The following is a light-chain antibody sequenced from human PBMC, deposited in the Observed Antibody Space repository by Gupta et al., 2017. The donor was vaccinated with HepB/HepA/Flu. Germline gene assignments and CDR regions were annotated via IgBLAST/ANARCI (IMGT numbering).Light chain of an antibody. CDR2: YTSDSDK. CDR1: SGVNIATYR. Sequence: QAVLTQPSSLSASPGASASLPCTFRSGVNIATYRIYWYQQKPGSPPQFLLDYTSDSDKQQGSGVPSRFSGSKVVSANAGILLISGIQAEDEADYYCMTWHSSTWVFGGGTKLTVL. V-gene: IGLV5-45*02. J-gene: IGLJ3*02. CDR3: MTWHSSTWV.